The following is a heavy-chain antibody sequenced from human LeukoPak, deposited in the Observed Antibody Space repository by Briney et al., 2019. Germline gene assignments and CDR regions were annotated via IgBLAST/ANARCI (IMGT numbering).Heavy chain of an antibody. CDR2: IGTAGDT. CDR1: GFTFSSYD. V-gene: IGHV3-13*01. J-gene: IGHJ4*02. Sequence: GGSLRLSCAASGFTFSSYDMHWVRQATGKGLEWVSAIGTAGDTYYPGSVKGRFTISRENAKNSLYLQMNSLRAGDTAVYYCARAASPWDDSSGYSLDYWAREPWSPSPQ. CDR3: ARAASPWDDSSGYSLDY. D-gene: IGHD3-22*01.